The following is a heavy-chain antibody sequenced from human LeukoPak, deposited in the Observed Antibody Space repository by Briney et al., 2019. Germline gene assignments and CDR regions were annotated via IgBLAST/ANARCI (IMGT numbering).Heavy chain of an antibody. D-gene: IGHD3-22*01. Sequence: GGSLRLSCAASGFTFSSYSMNWVRQAPGKGLEWVSSISSSSSYIYYADSVKGRFTISRDNAKNSLYLQMNSLRAEDTAVYYCARDDSSGDYYIFFDYWGQGTLVTVSS. V-gene: IGHV3-21*01. CDR1: GFTFSSYS. J-gene: IGHJ4*02. CDR2: ISSSSSYI. CDR3: ARDDSSGDYYIFFDY.